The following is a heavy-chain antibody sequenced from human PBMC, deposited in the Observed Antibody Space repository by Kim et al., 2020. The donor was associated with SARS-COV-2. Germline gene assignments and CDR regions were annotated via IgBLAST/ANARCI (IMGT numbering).Heavy chain of an antibody. Sequence: GGSLRLSCAASGFTVSSNYMSWVRQAPGKGLEWVSVIYSGGSTYYADSVKGRFTISRDNSKNTLYLQMNSLRAEDWAVYYCSRPIVGATRGMDVWGQGTKVTVSS. D-gene: IGHD1-26*01. CDR2: IYSGGST. CDR1: GFTVSSNY. J-gene: IGHJ6*02. CDR3: SRPIVGATRGMDV. V-gene: IGHV3-53*01.